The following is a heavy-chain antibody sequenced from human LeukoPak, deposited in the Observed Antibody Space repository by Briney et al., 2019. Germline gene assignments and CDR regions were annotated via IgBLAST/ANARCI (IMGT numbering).Heavy chain of an antibody. Sequence: SVKVSCKASGGTFISYAISWVRQAPGQGLEWMGGIIPIFGTANYAQKFQGRVTITADESTSTAYMELSSPRSEDTAVYYCARARYYDFLYYFDYWGQGTLVTVSS. CDR3: ARARYYDFLYYFDY. CDR1: GGTFISYA. V-gene: IGHV1-69*01. D-gene: IGHD3-3*01. CDR2: IIPIFGTA. J-gene: IGHJ4*02.